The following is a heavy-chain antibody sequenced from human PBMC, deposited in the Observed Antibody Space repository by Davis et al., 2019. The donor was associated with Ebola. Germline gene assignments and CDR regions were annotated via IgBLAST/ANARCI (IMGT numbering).Heavy chain of an antibody. J-gene: IGHJ4*02. CDR1: GFTFSNYG. V-gene: IGHV3-48*02. CDR3: ARDWGDCSSTSCSDFDH. Sequence: GESLKISCAASGFTFSNYGMHWVRQAPGKGLEWVGRIKSKTDGGTTDYADSVKGRFTISRDNAKDSLYLQMNSLRDEDTAVYYCARDWGDCSSTSCSDFDHWGLGTLVTVSS. CDR2: IKSKTDGGTT. D-gene: IGHD2-2*01.